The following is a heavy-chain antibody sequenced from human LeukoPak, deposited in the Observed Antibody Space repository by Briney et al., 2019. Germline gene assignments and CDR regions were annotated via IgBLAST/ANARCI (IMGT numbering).Heavy chain of an antibody. Sequence: GGSLRLSCAASGFTLSGYWMHWVRQAPGKGLVWVSHINSDGTNTRYADSVKGRFTISRDNARNTLYLQMRSLRADDTAVYYCARIGSNAASDYWGQGALVTVSS. V-gene: IGHV3-74*01. D-gene: IGHD6-13*01. CDR1: GFTLSGYW. CDR3: ARIGSNAASDY. J-gene: IGHJ4*02. CDR2: INSDGTNT.